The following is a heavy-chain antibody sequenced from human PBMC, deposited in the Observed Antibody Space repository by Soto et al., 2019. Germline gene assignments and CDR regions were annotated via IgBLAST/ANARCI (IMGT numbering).Heavy chain of an antibody. CDR2: ISGGGYT. V-gene: IGHV3-23*01. CDR1: GFTFSNYA. D-gene: IGHD6-6*01. CDR3: AKDGEQLDFDY. Sequence: VGSLRLSCAASGFTFSNYAMSWVRQAPGKGLEWVSAISGGGYTYYADSVKGRFTISRDNSKNTLYLQMNSLRAEDTAVYYCAKDGEQLDFDYWGQGTLVTVSS. J-gene: IGHJ4*02.